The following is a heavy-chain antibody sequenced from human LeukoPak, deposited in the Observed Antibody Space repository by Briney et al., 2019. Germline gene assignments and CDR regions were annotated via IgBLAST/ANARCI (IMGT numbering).Heavy chain of an antibody. CDR2: IKQDGSEK. CDR1: GFTFSSYW. Sequence: GGSLRLSCAASGFTFSSYWMSWVRQAPGKGLEWVANIKQDGSEKYYVDSVKGRFTIPRDNAKNSLYLQMNSLRAEDTAVYYCARGSTAYYYDSSGYYGYWGQGTLVTVSS. J-gene: IGHJ4*02. D-gene: IGHD3-22*01. V-gene: IGHV3-7*01. CDR3: ARGSTAYYYDSSGYYGY.